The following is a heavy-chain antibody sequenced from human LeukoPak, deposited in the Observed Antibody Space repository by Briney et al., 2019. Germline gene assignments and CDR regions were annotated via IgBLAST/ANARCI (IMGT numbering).Heavy chain of an antibody. J-gene: IGHJ5*02. D-gene: IGHD3-10*01. Sequence: SETLSLTCTVSGGFISSYYWSWIRQPAGKGLEWIGRIYTSGSTNYNPSLKSRVTMSVDTSKNQFSLKLNFVTAADTAVYYCARGIRLGYGSGRDWFDPWGQGTLVTVSS. CDR2: IYTSGST. CDR3: ARGIRLGYGSGRDWFDP. CDR1: GGFISSYY. V-gene: IGHV4-4*07.